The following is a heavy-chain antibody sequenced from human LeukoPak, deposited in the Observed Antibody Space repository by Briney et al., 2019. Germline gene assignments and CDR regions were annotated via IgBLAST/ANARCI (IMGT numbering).Heavy chain of an antibody. CDR1: GGSISSYY. CDR2: IYYSGST. J-gene: IGHJ4*02. CDR3: ARVRSLATTQYYSDY. D-gene: IGHD5-24*01. V-gene: IGHV4-59*01. Sequence: SEXLSLTCTVSGGSISSYYWSWLRQPPGKGLEWIGYIYYSGSTNYNPSLTSRVTISVDTSKNQFSLKLSSVTAADTAVYYCARVRSLATTQYYSDYWGQGTLVTVSS.